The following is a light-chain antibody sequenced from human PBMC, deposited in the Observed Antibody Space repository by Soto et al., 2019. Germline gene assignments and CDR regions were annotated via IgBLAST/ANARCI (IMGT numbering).Light chain of an antibody. CDR1: QSVSSN. V-gene: IGKV3-15*01. J-gene: IGKJ5*01. Sequence: EIVMTQSPATLSVSPGERATLSCRASQSVSSNLAWHQQKPGQAPRLLIYSASTRATGTPARFSGSGSGTEFTLTISSQLSEDIAVYYCQQYDIWPITFGQGTRLDIK. CDR3: QQYDIWPIT. CDR2: SAS.